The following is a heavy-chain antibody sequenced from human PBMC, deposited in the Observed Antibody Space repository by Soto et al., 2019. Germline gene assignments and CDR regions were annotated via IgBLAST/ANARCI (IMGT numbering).Heavy chain of an antibody. Sequence: SVKVSCKASGGTFSSYAISWVRQAPGQGLEWMGGIIPIFGTANYAQKYQGRVTITADESTSTAYMELSSLRSEDTAVYYCARVGDYYDSSGLSGPPSYWGQGTLVTVSS. CDR2: IIPIFGTA. CDR1: GGTFSSYA. D-gene: IGHD3-22*01. J-gene: IGHJ4*02. CDR3: ARVGDYYDSSGLSGPPSY. V-gene: IGHV1-69*13.